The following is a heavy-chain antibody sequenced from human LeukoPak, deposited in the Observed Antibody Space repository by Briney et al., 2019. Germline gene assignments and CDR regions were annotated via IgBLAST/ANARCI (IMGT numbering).Heavy chain of an antibody. V-gene: IGHV3-15*05. CDR2: IKSKTEGGTT. D-gene: IGHD3-10*01. CDR1: AFTSTNVW. CDR3: TGRGFDY. Sequence: PGGSLRLSCAPSAFTSTNVWMNWVRQAPGKGLEWVGRIKSKTEGGTTDYAAPVKGRFTISRDDSKNRMYVQMNSLKTGDTAVYYCTGRGFDYWGQGTLVTVSS. J-gene: IGHJ4*02.